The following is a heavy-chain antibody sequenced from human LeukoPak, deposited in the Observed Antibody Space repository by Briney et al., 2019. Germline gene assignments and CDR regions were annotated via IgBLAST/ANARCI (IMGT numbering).Heavy chain of an antibody. CDR3: AKDSEIAAAAYYFDY. D-gene: IGHD6-13*01. J-gene: IGHJ4*02. Sequence: GGSLRLSCAASGFTFSSYGMHWVRQAPGKGLEWVAVISYDGSNKYYADSVKGRFTISRDNSKNTLYLQMDSLRAEDTAVYYCAKDSEIAAAAYYFDYWGQGTLVTVSS. CDR1: GFTFSSYG. V-gene: IGHV3-30*18. CDR2: ISYDGSNK.